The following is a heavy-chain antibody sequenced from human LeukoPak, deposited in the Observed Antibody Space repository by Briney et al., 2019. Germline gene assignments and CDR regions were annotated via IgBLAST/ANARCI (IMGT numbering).Heavy chain of an antibody. J-gene: IGHJ4*02. CDR1: GGSISSSSYY. Sequence: SETLSLTCTVSGGSISSSSYYWGWIRQPPGKGLEWIGSIYYSGSTYYNPSLKSRVTISVDTSKNQFSLELSSVTAADTAVYYCARGPGIAAAGTGYFDYWGQGTLVTVSS. CDR2: IYYSGST. V-gene: IGHV4-39*07. CDR3: ARGPGIAAAGTGYFDY. D-gene: IGHD6-13*01.